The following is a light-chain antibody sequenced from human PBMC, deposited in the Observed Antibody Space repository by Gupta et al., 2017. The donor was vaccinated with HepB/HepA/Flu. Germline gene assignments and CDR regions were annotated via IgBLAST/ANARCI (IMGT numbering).Light chain of an antibody. V-gene: IGLV1-44*01. CDR2: SDY. Sequence: QSVLTQPPSASGAPGQRVSISCSGSGSNVGSHTVTWYQQFPGTAPKLLVYSDYQRPSGIPDRFSGSKSGTSASLAISGLQFEDESVYYCASWDASLNLYVFGAGIKVTVL. CDR1: GSNVGSHT. J-gene: IGLJ1*01. CDR3: ASWDASLNLYV.